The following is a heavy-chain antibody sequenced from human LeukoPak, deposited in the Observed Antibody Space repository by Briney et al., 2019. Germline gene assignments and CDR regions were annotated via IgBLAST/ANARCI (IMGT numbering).Heavy chain of an antibody. D-gene: IGHD6-19*01. CDR2: IWYDGTNK. CDR1: GFTFSDYG. Sequence: GGSLRLSCAASGFTFSDYGMHWVRQAPGKGLEWVAVIWYDGTNKYYADSVEGRFTISRDNSKNTLYLQMNSLRVEDTAVYYCARTRYTSGGGDSWGLGTPVTVSP. V-gene: IGHV3-33*01. J-gene: IGHJ4*02. CDR3: ARTRYTSGGGDS.